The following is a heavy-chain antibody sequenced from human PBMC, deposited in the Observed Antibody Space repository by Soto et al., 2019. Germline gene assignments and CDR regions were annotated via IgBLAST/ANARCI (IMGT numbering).Heavy chain of an antibody. Sequence: NGVLQAPGKGLEWVSSISSDGSHIYYADSLRGRFTISRDNAKNSLFLQMNDLKAEDSAVYFCPRDDSPEYGFIWGEATSVT. V-gene: IGHV3-21*06. J-gene: IGHJ6*02. CDR3: PRDDSPEYGFI. D-gene: IGHD2-2*01. CDR2: ISSDGSHI.